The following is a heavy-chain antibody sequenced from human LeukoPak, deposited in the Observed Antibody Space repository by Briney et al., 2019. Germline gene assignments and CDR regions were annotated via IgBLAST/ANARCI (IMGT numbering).Heavy chain of an antibody. CDR2: ISGSSDNT. CDR1: GFTFASYA. Sequence: GGSLRLSCAASGFTFASYAMNWVRQAPGKGLEWVSAISGSSDNTYYAGSVKGRFTISRDNSKNTLCLQMNSLRAEDAAVYYCAKLTGSNCYFPVDYWGQGALVTVSS. D-gene: IGHD2-21*02. V-gene: IGHV3-23*01. J-gene: IGHJ4*02. CDR3: AKLTGSNCYFPVDY.